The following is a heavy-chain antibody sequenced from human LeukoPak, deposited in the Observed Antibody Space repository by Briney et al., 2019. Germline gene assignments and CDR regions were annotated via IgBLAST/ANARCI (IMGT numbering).Heavy chain of an antibody. CDR3: ARHIGCSGGSCYSEPWFDP. V-gene: IGHV4-34*01. Sequence: SETLSLTCAVYGGSFSGYYWSWIRQPPGKGLEWIGEINHSGSTNYNPSLKSRVTISVDTSKNQFSLKLSSVTAADTAVYYCARHIGCSGGSCYSEPWFDPWGQGTLVTVSS. D-gene: IGHD2-15*01. CDR1: GGSFSGYY. CDR2: INHSGST. J-gene: IGHJ5*02.